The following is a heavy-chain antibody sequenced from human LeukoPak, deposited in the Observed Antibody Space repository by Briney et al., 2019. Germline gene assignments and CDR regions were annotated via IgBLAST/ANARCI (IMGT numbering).Heavy chain of an antibody. J-gene: IGHJ3*02. D-gene: IGHD6-19*01. CDR1: GFTVGDYA. CDR3: THSSGWYIGGAFDI. CDR2: IRSKAYGGTT. Sequence: GGSLRLSCTASGFTVGDYAMSWFRQAPGEGLEWVGFIRSKAYGGTTEYAASVKGRFTISRDDSKSIAYLQMNSLKTEDTAVYYCTHSSGWYIGGAFDIWGQGTMVTVSS. V-gene: IGHV3-49*03.